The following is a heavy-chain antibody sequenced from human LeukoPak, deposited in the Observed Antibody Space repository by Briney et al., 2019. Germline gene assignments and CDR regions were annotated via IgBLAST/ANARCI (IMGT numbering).Heavy chain of an antibody. Sequence: ASMKVSCKASGYTFTGYYMHWVRQAPGQGLEWMGWINPNSGGTNYAQKFQGRVTMTRDTSISTAYMELSRLRSDDTAVYYCASLLGYCSGGSCSPYYFDYWGQGTLVTVSS. CDR3: ASLLGYCSGGSCSPYYFDY. CDR1: GYTFTGYY. J-gene: IGHJ4*02. CDR2: INPNSGGT. V-gene: IGHV1-2*02. D-gene: IGHD2-15*01.